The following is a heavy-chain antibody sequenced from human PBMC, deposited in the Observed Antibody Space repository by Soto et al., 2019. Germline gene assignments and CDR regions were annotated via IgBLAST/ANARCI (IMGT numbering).Heavy chain of an antibody. V-gene: IGHV4-59*08. D-gene: IGHD2-15*01. CDR1: SGSIGTYS. CDR3: ARQGYCNRGSCWWLDP. CDR2: IQYSGNT. J-gene: IGHJ5*02. Sequence: PSETLSLTCSVSSGSIGTYSWSWIRQPPGKGLEWIGDIQYSGNTNYNPSLKSRVTISVDMSNNQFSLKLTSVTAADTAMYFCARQGYCNRGSCWWLDPWGQGTLVTVS.